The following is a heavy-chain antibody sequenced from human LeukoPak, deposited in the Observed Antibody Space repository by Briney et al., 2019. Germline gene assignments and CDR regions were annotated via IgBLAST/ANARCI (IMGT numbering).Heavy chain of an antibody. D-gene: IGHD2-2*01. CDR2: INHSGST. J-gene: IGHJ4*02. V-gene: IGHV4-34*01. CDR1: GGSFRGYY. Sequence: ASETLSLTCAVYGGSFRGYYWSWIRQPPGKGLEWIGEINHSGSTNYNPSLKSRVTISLDTSMKKFSLKLNSVTAADTAVYYCASSERCSTTCPLDYWGQGTLVTVSS. CDR3: ASSERCSTTCPLDY.